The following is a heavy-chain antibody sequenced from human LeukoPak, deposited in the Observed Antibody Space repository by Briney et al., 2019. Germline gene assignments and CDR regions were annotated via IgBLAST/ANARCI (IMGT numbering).Heavy chain of an antibody. CDR3: AGVGGSGSYYNSWFDP. D-gene: IGHD3-10*01. CDR2: ISSSGSTI. Sequence: PGGSLRLSCAASGFTFSSYEMNWVRQAPGKGLEWVSYISSSGSTIYYADSVKGRFTISRDNAKNSLYQQMNSLRAEDTAVYYCAGVGGSGSYYNSWFDPWGQGTLVTVSS. V-gene: IGHV3-48*03. J-gene: IGHJ5*02. CDR1: GFTFSSYE.